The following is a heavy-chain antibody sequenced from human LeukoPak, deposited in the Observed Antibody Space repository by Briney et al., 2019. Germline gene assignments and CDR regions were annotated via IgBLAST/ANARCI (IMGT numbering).Heavy chain of an antibody. CDR2: ISYDGSNK. CDR3: ARDGKAYYYDSSGYYFGY. CDR1: GFTFSSYA. J-gene: IGHJ4*02. V-gene: IGHV3-30-3*01. Sequence: PGGSLRLSCAASGFTFSSYAMHWVRQAPGKGLEWVAVISYDGSNKYYADSVKGRFTISRDNSKNTLYLQMNSLRVEDTAVYYCARDGKAYYYDSSGYYFGYWGQGTLVTVSS. D-gene: IGHD3-22*01.